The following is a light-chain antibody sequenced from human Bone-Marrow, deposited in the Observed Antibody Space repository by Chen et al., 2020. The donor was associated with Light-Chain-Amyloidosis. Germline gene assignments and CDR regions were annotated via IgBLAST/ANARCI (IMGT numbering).Light chain of an antibody. CDR1: NIGSTS. Sequence: YVLTQPSSVSVAPGQTATIACGGNNIGSTSVHWYQQTPGQAPLLVVYDDSDRPSGIPERLSGSNSGNTSTLTISRVEAGDEADYYCQVWDRSSDRPVFGGGTKLTVL. CDR2: DDS. CDR3: QVWDRSSDRPV. V-gene: IGLV3-21*02. J-gene: IGLJ3*02.